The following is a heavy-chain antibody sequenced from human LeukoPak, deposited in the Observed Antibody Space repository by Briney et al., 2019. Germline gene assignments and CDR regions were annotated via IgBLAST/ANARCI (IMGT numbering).Heavy chain of an antibody. CDR2: ISGSGGST. D-gene: IGHD2-15*01. Sequence: GSLRLSCAASGFTFSSYALSWVRPAPGKGLELVSAISGSGGSTYYADSVKGRFTISRDNSKNTLYLQMNSLGDEDTAVYDCAKEWDVAASPFDYGGQGTLVSVS. CDR1: GFTFSSYA. J-gene: IGHJ4*02. CDR3: AKEWDVAASPFDY. V-gene: IGHV3-23*01.